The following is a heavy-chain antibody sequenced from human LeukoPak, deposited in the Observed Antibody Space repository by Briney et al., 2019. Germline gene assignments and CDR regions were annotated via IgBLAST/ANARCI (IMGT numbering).Heavy chain of an antibody. CDR3: AREVAIAAAGTAPFDY. J-gene: IGHJ4*02. CDR2: IYYSGST. V-gene: IGHV4-59*01. CDR1: GGSISSYY. Sequence: SETLSLTCTVSGGSISSYYWSWIRQPPGKGLEWIGYIYYSGSTNYNPSLKSRVTISVDTSKNQFSLKLSSVTAADTAVYYCAREVAIAAAGTAPFDYWGQGTLVTVSS. D-gene: IGHD6-13*01.